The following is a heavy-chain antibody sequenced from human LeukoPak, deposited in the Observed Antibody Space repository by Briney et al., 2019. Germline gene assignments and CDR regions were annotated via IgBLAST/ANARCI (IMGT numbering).Heavy chain of an antibody. D-gene: IGHD4-23*01. Sequence: ASVKVSCKASGYTFTSYDINWVRQATGQGLEWMGWMDPNSGNTGYAQKFQGRVAKTRNTSISTAYMELSSLRSEDTAVYYCARMVRYYYYYGMDVWGQGTTVTVSS. CDR3: ARMVRYYYYYGMDV. CDR1: GYTFTSYD. CDR2: MDPNSGNT. J-gene: IGHJ6*02. V-gene: IGHV1-8*01.